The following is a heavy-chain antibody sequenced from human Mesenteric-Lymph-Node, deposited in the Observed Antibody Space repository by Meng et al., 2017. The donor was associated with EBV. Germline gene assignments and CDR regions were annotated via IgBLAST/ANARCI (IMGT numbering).Heavy chain of an antibody. Sequence: QVQLRESGPEPVKPSETLSLTGTVSDDSVSSTRCYWSWIRQPPGRGLEWIGYIFNSGSTNYNPSLRSRATISVDTSRNQFSLTLNSVTAADTAVYYCARVSGPYYSPWFDPWGQGSLVTVSS. CDR2: IFNSGST. J-gene: IGHJ5*02. CDR3: ARVSGPYYSPWFDP. V-gene: IGHV4-61*01. D-gene: IGHD2/OR15-2a*01. CDR1: DDSVSSTRCY.